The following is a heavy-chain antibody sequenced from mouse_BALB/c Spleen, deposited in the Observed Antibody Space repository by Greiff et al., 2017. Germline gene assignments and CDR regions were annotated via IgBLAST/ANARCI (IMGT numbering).Heavy chain of an antibody. CDR3: AREGGSYFDY. CDR2: IYPGGGYT. J-gene: IGHJ2*01. V-gene: IGHV1-63*01. Sequence: QVQLQQSGAELVRPGTSVKISCKASGYTFTNYWLGWVKQRPGHGLEWIGDIYPGGGYTNYNQKFKGKATLTVDKSSSTAYMQLSSLTSEDSAVYYCAREGGSYFDYWGQGTTLTVSS. CDR1: GYTFTNYW.